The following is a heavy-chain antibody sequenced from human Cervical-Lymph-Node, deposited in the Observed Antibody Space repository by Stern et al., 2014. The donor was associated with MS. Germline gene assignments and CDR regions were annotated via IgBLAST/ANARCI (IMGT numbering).Heavy chain of an antibody. D-gene: IGHD2-2*01. CDR1: GGSISNVGYY. J-gene: IGHJ4*02. CDR2: TDFTGST. V-gene: IGHV4-31*03. Sequence: QVQLQESGPGLVKSSQTLSLTCTVSGGSISNVGYYWSWIRQHPGMGLEYIGYTDFTGSTHYNPSLKSRVAISVDTSKTQFFLRLSSVTAADTAMYYCAREWGLGSYAQRYLDYWGQGTLVTVSS. CDR3: AREWGLGSYAQRYLDY.